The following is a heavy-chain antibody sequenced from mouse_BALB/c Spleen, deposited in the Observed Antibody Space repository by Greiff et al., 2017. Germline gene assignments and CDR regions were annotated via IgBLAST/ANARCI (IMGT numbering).Heavy chain of an antibody. CDR2: IRNKANGYTT. D-gene: IGHD1-1*01. V-gene: IGHV7-3*02. Sequence: DVHLVESGGGLVQPGGSLRLSCATSGFTFTDYYMSWVRQPPGKALEWLGFIRNKANGYTTEYSASVKGRFTISRDNSQSILYLQMNTLRAEDSATYYCARDYYYGSSYGDAMDYWGQGTSVTVSS. CDR3: ARDYYYGSSYGDAMDY. J-gene: IGHJ4*01. CDR1: GFTFTDYY.